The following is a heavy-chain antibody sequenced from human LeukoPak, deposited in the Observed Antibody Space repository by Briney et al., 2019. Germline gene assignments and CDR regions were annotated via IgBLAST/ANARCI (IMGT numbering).Heavy chain of an antibody. D-gene: IGHD6-19*01. CDR2: IYTSGST. V-gene: IGHV4-4*07. CDR1: AGSIYSYY. J-gene: IGHJ5*02. CDR3: ARDNRVAGYWFDP. Sequence: PSETLSLTCTVSAGSIYSYYWSWIRQPAGKGLEWIGRIYTSGSTNYNPSLKSRVTMSVDTSKNQFSLKLSSVTAADTAVYYCARDNRVAGYWFDPWGQGTLVTVSS.